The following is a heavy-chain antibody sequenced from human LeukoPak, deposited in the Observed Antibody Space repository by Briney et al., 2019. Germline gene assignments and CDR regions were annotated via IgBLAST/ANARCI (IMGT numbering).Heavy chain of an antibody. V-gene: IGHV3-48*03. CDR2: ISSSGSTI. D-gene: IGHD6-13*01. CDR3: ARDDGYSSSWYYFDY. CDR1: GFTFSSYE. Sequence: GGSLRLSCAASGFTFSSYEMNWARQAPGKGLEWVSYISSSGSTIYYADSVKGRFTISRDNAKNSLYLQMNSLRAEDTAVYYCARDDGYSSSWYYFDYWGQGTLVTVSS. J-gene: IGHJ4*02.